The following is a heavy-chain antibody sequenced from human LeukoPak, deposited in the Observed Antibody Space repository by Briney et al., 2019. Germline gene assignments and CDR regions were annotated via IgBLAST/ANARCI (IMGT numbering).Heavy chain of an antibody. CDR2: IYTTGST. CDR1: GGSISSGIYY. J-gene: IGHJ4*02. Sequence: SQTLSLTCTVSGGSISSGIYYWSWIRQPAGKGLEWIGRIYTTGSTNYNPSLKSRVTISVDTSKNQFSLKLSSVTAADTAVYYCARESRLRLGELSLGGIDYWGQGTLVTVSS. V-gene: IGHV4-61*02. D-gene: IGHD3-16*02. CDR3: ARESRLRLGELSLGGIDY.